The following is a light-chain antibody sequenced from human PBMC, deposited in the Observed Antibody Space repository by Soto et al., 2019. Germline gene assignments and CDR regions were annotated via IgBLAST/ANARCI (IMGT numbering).Light chain of an antibody. CDR2: DVS. CDR3: SSYTSSSTYV. J-gene: IGLJ1*01. CDR1: SSDVGGYNY. Sequence: QSALTQPASVSGSPGQSITISCTGTSSDVGGYNYVSWYQQHPGKAPKLMIYDVSNRPSGVSNRFSGSKSGNTASLTSSGLQAEDEAYYYCSSYTSSSTYVFGTGTKLTVL. V-gene: IGLV2-14*01.